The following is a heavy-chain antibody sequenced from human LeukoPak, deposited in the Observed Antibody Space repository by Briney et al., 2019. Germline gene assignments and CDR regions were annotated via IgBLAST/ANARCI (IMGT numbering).Heavy chain of an antibody. D-gene: IGHD3-22*01. CDR1: GFTFSDYE. V-gene: IGHV3-21*01. J-gene: IGHJ6*03. Sequence: VGSLRLSRAASGFTFSDYEMNWVRQAPGKGREWVSSISSSSSYIYYADSVKGRFTISRDNAKNSQYLQMNSLRGEDTAVYYCASLMPRCDSSGYDYYYYYYYYMDVWGKGTTVTVSS. CDR3: ASLMPRCDSSGYDYYYYYYYYMDV. CDR2: ISSSSSYI.